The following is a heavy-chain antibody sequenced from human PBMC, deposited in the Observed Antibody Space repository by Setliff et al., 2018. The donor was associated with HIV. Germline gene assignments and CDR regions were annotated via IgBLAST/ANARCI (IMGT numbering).Heavy chain of an antibody. J-gene: IGHJ6*03. CDR2: VYSSGST. V-gene: IGHV4-59*01. CDR1: GGSISSYY. CDR3: ARDRTYGDSGAYYMDV. D-gene: IGHD3-10*01. Sequence: KPSETLSLTCTVSGGSISSYYWTWIRQPPGKGLEWIGYVYSSGSTKYNPALKSRVTISLDTSKYQFSLNLRSVTAADTAVYYCARDRTYGDSGAYYMDVWGKGTTVTVSS.